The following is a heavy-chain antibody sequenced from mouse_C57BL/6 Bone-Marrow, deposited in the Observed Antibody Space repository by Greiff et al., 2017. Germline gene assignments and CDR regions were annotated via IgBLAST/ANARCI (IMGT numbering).Heavy chain of an antibody. J-gene: IGHJ2*01. Sequence: EVHLVESGEGLVKPGGSLKLSCAASGFTFSSYAMSWVRQTPEKRLEWVAYISSGGDYIYYADTVKGRFTISRDNARNTLYLQMSSLKSEDTAMYYCTRDEGGGYYYFDYWGQGTTLTVSS. D-gene: IGHD1-1*02. V-gene: IGHV5-9-1*02. CDR2: ISSGGDYI. CDR3: TRDEGGGYYYFDY. CDR1: GFTFSSYA.